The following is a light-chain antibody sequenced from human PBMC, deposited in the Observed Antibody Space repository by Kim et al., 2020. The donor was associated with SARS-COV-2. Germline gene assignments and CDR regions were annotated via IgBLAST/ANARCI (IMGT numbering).Light chain of an antibody. V-gene: IGKV1-27*01. CDR1: HDISNY. CDR2: GAS. J-gene: IGKJ1*01. CDR3: QSYNSVPWT. Sequence: EVRVTITCRASHDISNYLAWFQHKPGKAPKLLIYGASSLHSEVPSRFSGRVSGTDFTLTISSLQPEDVATFYCQSYNSVPWTFGQGTKVDIK.